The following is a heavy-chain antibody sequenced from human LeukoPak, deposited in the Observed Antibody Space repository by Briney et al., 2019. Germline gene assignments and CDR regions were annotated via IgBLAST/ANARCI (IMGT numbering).Heavy chain of an antibody. CDR2: ISAYNGNT. CDR3: ARVGRKGYSYGPSSDY. J-gene: IGHJ4*02. V-gene: IGHV1-18*01. Sequence: GASVKVSCTASGYTFTSYGISWVRQAPGQGLEWMGWISAYNGNTNYAQKLQGRVTMTTDTSTSTAYMELRSLRSDDTAVYYCARVGRKGYSYGPSSDYWGQGTLVTVSS. D-gene: IGHD5-18*01. CDR1: GYTFTSYG.